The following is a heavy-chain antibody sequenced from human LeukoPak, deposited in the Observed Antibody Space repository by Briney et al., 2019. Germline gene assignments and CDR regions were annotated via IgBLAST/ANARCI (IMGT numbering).Heavy chain of an antibody. CDR1: GYSFTSYW. D-gene: IGHD2-15*01. V-gene: IGHV5-51*01. CDR3: ARSLVVDCGGDSFYSHFDY. CDR2: IYPGDSDT. Sequence: GESLKISCKGSGYSFTSYWIGWVRQMPGKGLECMGIIYPGDSDTRYSPSFQGQVTISADKSINTAYLQWSSLKASDTAMYYCARSLVVDCGGDSFYSHFDYWGQGTLVTVSS. J-gene: IGHJ4*02.